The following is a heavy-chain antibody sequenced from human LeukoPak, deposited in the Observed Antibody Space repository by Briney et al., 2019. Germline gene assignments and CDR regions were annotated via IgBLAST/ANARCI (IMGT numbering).Heavy chain of an antibody. CDR1: GYTFTSYD. CDR2: MNPNSGNT. CDR3: ARGSSYYPFDY. J-gene: IGHJ4*02. Sequence: ASVKVSCKASGYTFTSYDINWVRQATGQGLEWMGWMNPNSGNTGYAQKFQGRVTTTRNTSISTAYMELGSLRSEDTAVYYCARGSSYYPFDYWGQGTLVTVSS. D-gene: IGHD3-10*01. V-gene: IGHV1-8*01.